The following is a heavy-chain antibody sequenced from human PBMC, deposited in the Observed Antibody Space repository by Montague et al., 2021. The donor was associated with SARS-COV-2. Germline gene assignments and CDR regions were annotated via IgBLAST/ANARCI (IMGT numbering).Heavy chain of an antibody. CDR3: AGSRATIFWASCFDY. CDR2: ISSSGSTI. D-gene: IGHD3-9*01. Sequence: SLRLSCAASGFTFSSYEMNWVRQAPGKGLEWVSYISSSGSTIYYADSVKGRFTISRDNAKNSLYLQMNSLRAEDTAVYYCAGSRATIFWASCFDYWGQGTLVTVSS. CDR1: GFTFSSYE. J-gene: IGHJ4*02. V-gene: IGHV3-48*03.